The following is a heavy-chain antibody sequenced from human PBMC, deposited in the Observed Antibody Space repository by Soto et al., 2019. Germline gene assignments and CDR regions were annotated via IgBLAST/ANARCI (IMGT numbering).Heavy chain of an antibody. D-gene: IGHD2-2*01. J-gene: IGHJ6*02. CDR3: SRSYSSSASCCVSYYYYGMDV. CDR1: GFTFGDYA. Sequence: GGSLRLSCTASGFTFGDYAMSWFRQAPGRGLEWVGFIRREAYGETREYSAYVKDRFTSSRVECKSIAHLQMKSLKTEGTAVYYFSRSYSSSASCCVSYYYYGMDVWGQGTTVTVSS. V-gene: IGHV3-49*03. CDR2: IRREAYGETR.